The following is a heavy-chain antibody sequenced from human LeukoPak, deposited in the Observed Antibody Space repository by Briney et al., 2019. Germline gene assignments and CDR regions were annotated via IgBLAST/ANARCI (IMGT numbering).Heavy chain of an antibody. CDR1: GFTFSSYT. CDR3: ARVGGNYGGKGGYFGY. J-gene: IGHJ4*02. D-gene: IGHD4-23*01. Sequence: GGSLRLSCAASGFTFSSYTMNWVRQAPGKGLEWVSYISSSSSTIYYADSVKGRFTISRDNAKNSLYLQMNSLRDEDTAVYYCARVGGNYGGKGGYFGYWGQGTLVTVSS. CDR2: ISSSSSTI. V-gene: IGHV3-48*02.